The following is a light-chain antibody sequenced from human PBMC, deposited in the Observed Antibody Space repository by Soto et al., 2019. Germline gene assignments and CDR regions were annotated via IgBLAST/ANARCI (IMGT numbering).Light chain of an antibody. V-gene: IGLV1-40*01. J-gene: IGLJ2*01. CDR1: SSNIGAGFD. CDR2: SNS. Sequence: QAVVTQPPSVSGAPGQRVTITCTGSSSNIGAGFDVHWYQQLPGTAPKLLIYSNSNRPSGVPDRFSGSKSGTSTSLAISGLQAADEADYYCQSFDTSLSDVVFGGGTKLTVL. CDR3: QSFDTSLSDVV.